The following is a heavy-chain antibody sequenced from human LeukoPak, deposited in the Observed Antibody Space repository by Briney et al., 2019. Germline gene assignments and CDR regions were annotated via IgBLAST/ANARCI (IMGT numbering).Heavy chain of an antibody. D-gene: IGHD6-13*01. J-gene: IGHJ4*02. CDR2: ISYDGSNK. CDR3: ATTGYSSSWPPAAGPFDY. Sequence: GGSLRLSCAASGFTFSSYGMHWVRQAPGKGLEWVAVISYDGSNKYYADSVKGRFTISRDNSKNTLYLQMNSLRAEDTAVYYCATTGYSSSWPPAAGPFDYWGQGTLVTVSS. CDR1: GFTFSSYG. V-gene: IGHV3-30*03.